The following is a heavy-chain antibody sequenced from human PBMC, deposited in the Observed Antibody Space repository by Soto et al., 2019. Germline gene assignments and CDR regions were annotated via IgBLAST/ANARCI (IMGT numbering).Heavy chain of an antibody. Sequence: QVQLVQSGAEVKKPGASVKVSCKASGYTFTSYAMHWVRQAPGQRLEWMGWINAGNGNTKYSQKFQGRVTITRDTSASTAYMELSSLRSEDTAVYYCARAAYDFWSGPGAVYFDYWGQGTLVTVSS. V-gene: IGHV1-3*01. CDR2: INAGNGNT. J-gene: IGHJ4*02. CDR1: GYTFTSYA. CDR3: ARAAYDFWSGPGAVYFDY. D-gene: IGHD3-3*01.